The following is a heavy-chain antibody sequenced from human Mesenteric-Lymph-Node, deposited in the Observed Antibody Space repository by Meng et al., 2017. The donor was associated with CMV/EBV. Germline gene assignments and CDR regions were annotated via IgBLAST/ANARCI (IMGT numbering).Heavy chain of an antibody. CDR1: GASVISSPYS. D-gene: IGHD2-2*01. CDR2: ISYSGGT. J-gene: IGHJ4*02. Sequence: SETLSLTCTVSGASVISSPYSWAWIRQPPGEGLEWIGNISYSGGTYYKPSLKSRVTISVDTSKNQFSLKLSSVTAADTAVYYCARYVYCSSTSCLPGRGYWGQGTLVTVS. V-gene: IGHV4-39*01. CDR3: ARYVYCSSTSCLPGRGY.